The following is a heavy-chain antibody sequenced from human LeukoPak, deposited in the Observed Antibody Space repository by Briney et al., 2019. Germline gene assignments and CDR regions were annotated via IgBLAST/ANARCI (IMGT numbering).Heavy chain of an antibody. D-gene: IGHD5-12*01. CDR3: ARFGGGYAHAFDI. CDR2: INPNSGGT. CDR1: GYTFTGYY. V-gene: IGHV1-2*02. Sequence: ASVKASCKASGYTFTGYYMHWVRQAPGRGLEGMGWINPNSGGTNYAQKFQGRVTMTRDTSISTAYMELSALRSDDTAVYYCARFGGGYAHAFDIWGQGTMVTVSS. J-gene: IGHJ3*02.